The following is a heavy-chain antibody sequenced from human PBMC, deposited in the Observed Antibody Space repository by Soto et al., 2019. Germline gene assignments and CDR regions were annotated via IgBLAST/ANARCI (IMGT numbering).Heavy chain of an antibody. CDR3: AKDIRGRGSSWSLGMDV. D-gene: IGHD6-13*01. J-gene: IGHJ6*02. V-gene: IGHV3-9*01. Sequence: GGSLRLSCAASGFTFDDYAMHWVRQAPGKGLEWVSGISWNSGSIGYADSVKGRFTISRDNAKNSLYLQMNSLRAEDTALYYRAKDIRGRGSSWSLGMDVWGQGTTVTVSS. CDR2: ISWNSGSI. CDR1: GFTFDDYA.